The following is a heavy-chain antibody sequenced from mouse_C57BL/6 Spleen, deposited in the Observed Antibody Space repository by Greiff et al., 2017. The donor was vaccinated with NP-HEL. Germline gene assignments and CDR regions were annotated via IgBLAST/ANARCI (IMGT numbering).Heavy chain of an antibody. V-gene: IGHV1-82*01. CDR3: ARSSYGNFDY. J-gene: IGHJ2*01. CDR2: IYPGDGDT. Sequence: VQLQQSGPELVKPGASVKISCKASGYAFSSSWMNWVKQRPGKGLEWIGRIYPGDGDTNYNGKFKGKATLTADKSSSTAYMQLSSLTSEDSAVYFCARSSYGNFDYWGHSTTLTVSS. D-gene: IGHD2-1*01. CDR1: GYAFSSSW.